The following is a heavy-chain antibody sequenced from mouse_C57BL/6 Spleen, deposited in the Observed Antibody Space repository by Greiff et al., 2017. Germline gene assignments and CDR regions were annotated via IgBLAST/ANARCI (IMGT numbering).Heavy chain of an antibody. CDR3: TREGGYYEWY. D-gene: IGHD2-3*01. CDR1: GYTFTSYD. J-gene: IGHJ2*01. Sequence: QVQLQQSGPELVKPGASVKLSCKASGYTFTSYDINWVKQRHGQGLEWIGWFYPRDGSTTYNEKFKGKATLTVDKSSSTVYMELHSLTSEDSAVYFCTREGGYYEWYWGKSTTLT. V-gene: IGHV1-85*01. CDR2: FYPRDGST.